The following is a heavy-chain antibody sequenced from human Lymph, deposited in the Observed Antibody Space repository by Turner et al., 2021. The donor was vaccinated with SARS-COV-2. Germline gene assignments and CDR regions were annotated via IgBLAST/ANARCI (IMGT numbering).Heavy chain of an antibody. CDR2: ISYDGSNK. D-gene: IGHD3-10*01. CDR3: ARYGSGGYFYYGLDV. J-gene: IGHJ6*02. Sequence: QVQLVASGGGVVQHGRSLRLTCAASGFTFSPYAIHWVRQAAGKGLGWVSVISYDGSNKYYADSVKGRFTISRDNSKNTLYLQMNSLRAEDTAVYYCARYGSGGYFYYGLDVCGQGTTVTVSS. CDR1: GFTFSPYA. V-gene: IGHV3-30*04.